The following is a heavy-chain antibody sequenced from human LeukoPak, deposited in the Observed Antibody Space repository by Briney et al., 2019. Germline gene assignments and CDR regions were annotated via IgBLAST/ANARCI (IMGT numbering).Heavy chain of an antibody. Sequence: SQTLSLTCTVSGGSISSGGSYWSWIRQHPGKGLEWIGYIYYSGSTYYNPSLESRVTISLDTSKNQFSLKLSSVTAADTAVYYCARSSPVGPAAAGMCFDYWGQGTLVTVSS. V-gene: IGHV4-31*03. CDR1: GGSISSGGSY. CDR2: IYYSGST. J-gene: IGHJ4*02. CDR3: ARSSPVGPAAAGMCFDY. D-gene: IGHD6-13*01.